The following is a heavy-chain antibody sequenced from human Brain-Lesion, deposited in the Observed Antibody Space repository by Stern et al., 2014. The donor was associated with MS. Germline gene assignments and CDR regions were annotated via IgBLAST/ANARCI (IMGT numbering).Heavy chain of an antibody. Sequence: QVQLVESGAEVKKPGASVKVSCKTSGYIFTGYYIHWVRQAPGQGLEWMAWINPNTGGTKYAQKFQGRVTMSRDTSISTAYVELSSLTSDDTAVYYCARDQRGITIFGVVTDYYYLGMDVSGQGTTVTVSS. CDR1: GYIFTGYY. J-gene: IGHJ6*02. CDR2: INPNTGGT. CDR3: ARDQRGITIFGVVTDYYYLGMDV. D-gene: IGHD3-3*01. V-gene: IGHV1-2*02.